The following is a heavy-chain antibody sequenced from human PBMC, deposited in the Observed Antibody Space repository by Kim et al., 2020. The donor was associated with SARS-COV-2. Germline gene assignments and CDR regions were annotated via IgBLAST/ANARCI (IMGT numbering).Heavy chain of an antibody. J-gene: IGHJ6*02. V-gene: IGHV4-61*07. Sequence: STKYSSSLKSRVIISVDTSKNQFSLKLTSVTAADTAVYYCARHKYGYGLAVWGQGTTVTVSS. CDR3: ARHKYGYGLAV. CDR2: ST. D-gene: IGHD3-10*01.